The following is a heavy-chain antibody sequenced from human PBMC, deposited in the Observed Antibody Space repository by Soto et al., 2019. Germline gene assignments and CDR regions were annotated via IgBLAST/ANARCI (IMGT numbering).Heavy chain of an antibody. Sequence: TGGSLRLSCAASGFTFSSYGMHWVRQAPGKGLEWVAVISYDGSNKYYADSVKGRFTISRDNSKNTLYLQMNRLRAEDTAVYYCAKPSWFDPWGQGTLVTVSS. CDR1: GFTFSSYG. CDR2: ISYDGSNK. CDR3: AKPSWFDP. V-gene: IGHV3-30*18. J-gene: IGHJ5*02.